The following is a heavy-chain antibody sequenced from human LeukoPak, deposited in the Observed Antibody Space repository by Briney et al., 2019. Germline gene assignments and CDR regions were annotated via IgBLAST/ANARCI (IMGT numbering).Heavy chain of an antibody. Sequence: SETLSLTCTVCGGSISSGDYYWGWIRQPPGKGPEWIGSIHHTGSTYYNLSFKSRVTISVDTSNNQFSLRLRSVTAADTAVYYRARRGTRWYFDYWGQGTLVTVSS. CDR3: ARRGTRWYFDY. J-gene: IGHJ4*02. V-gene: IGHV4-39*01. CDR2: IHHTGST. D-gene: IGHD4-23*01. CDR1: GGSISSGDYY.